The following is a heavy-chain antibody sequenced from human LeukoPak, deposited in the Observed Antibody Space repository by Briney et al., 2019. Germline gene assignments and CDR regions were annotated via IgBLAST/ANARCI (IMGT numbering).Heavy chain of an antibody. CDR1: GGSISRSSYY. J-gene: IGHJ4*02. D-gene: IGHD6-19*01. CDR3: ARPGAEASEFDY. CDR2: IYYSGGT. Sequence: SETLSLTCTVSGGSISRSSYYWGWIRQPPGKGLEWIGSIYYSGGTYYNPSLKSRVTISVDTSKNQFSLKLSSVTAADTAVYYCARPGAEASEFDYWGQGTLVTVSS. V-gene: IGHV4-39*01.